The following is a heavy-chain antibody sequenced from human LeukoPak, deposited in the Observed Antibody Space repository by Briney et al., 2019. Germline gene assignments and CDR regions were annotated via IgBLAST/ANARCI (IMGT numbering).Heavy chain of an antibody. J-gene: IGHJ4*02. D-gene: IGHD3-22*01. CDR3: ARDGYDSSGYYLGY. CDR2: INPNSGGT. V-gene: IGHV1-2*02. Sequence: ASLKVSCKASGYTFTDYYMHWVRQAPGQGLEWMGWINPNSGGTNYAQKFQGRVTMTRDTSISTAYMELSRLRSDDTAVYYCARDGYDSSGYYLGYWGQGTLVTVSS. CDR1: GYTFTDYY.